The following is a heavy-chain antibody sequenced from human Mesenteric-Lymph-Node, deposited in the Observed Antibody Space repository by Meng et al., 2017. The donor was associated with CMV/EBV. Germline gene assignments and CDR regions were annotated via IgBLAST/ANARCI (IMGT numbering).Heavy chain of an antibody. CDR2: ISIVGTYT. V-gene: IGHV3-21*01. CDR3: ARGGDSSSFGY. J-gene: IGHJ4*02. D-gene: IGHD6-6*01. CDR1: GFTFSDYA. Sequence: GESLKISCTVSGFTFSDYAMSWVRHVPGKGLEWVSSISIVGTYTYFADSVKGRFTISRDNTGNTLYLQMDSLRAEDTAVYFCARGGDSSSFGYWGQGTLVTVSS.